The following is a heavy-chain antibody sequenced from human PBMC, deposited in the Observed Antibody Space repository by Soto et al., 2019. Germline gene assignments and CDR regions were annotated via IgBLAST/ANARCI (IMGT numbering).Heavy chain of an antibody. Sequence: QVQLQQWGAGLLKPSETLSLTCAVYGGSFSGYYWSWIRQPPGKGLEWIGEINHSGSTNYNPSLKSRVTISVDTSKNQFSLKLSSVTAADTAVYYCARGRSLDDDYIWGSYRDAFDIWGQGTMVTVSS. CDR2: INHSGST. D-gene: IGHD3-16*02. J-gene: IGHJ3*02. CDR1: GGSFSGYY. V-gene: IGHV4-34*01. CDR3: ARGRSLDDDYIWGSYRDAFDI.